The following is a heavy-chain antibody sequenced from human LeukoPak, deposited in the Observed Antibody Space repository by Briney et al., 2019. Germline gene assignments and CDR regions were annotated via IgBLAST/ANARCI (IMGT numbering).Heavy chain of an antibody. D-gene: IGHD3-9*01. CDR1: GGSISNYY. Sequence: PSETLSLTCTVSGGSISNYYWSWIRQPPGKGLEWIGSIYYSGSTYYNPSLKSRVTISVDTSKNQFSLKLSSVTAADTAVYYCARAGYFDWLYHTPFDYWGQGTLVTVSS. J-gene: IGHJ4*02. V-gene: IGHV4-59*05. CDR3: ARAGYFDWLYHTPFDY. CDR2: IYYSGST.